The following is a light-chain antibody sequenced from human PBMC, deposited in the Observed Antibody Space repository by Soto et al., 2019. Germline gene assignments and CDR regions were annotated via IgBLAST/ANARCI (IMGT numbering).Light chain of an antibody. CDR2: ENN. CDR1: SFNIGNNY. CDR3: GTWDSSLSAVV. V-gene: IGLV1-51*02. J-gene: IGLJ2*01. Sequence: QSVLTQPPSVSAAPGQKVTISCSGGSFNIGNNYVSWYQQLPGTAPKLYENNKRPSGIPDRFSASKSGTTATLGITGLQTGDEADYYCGTWDSSLSAVVLGGGTKLTVL.